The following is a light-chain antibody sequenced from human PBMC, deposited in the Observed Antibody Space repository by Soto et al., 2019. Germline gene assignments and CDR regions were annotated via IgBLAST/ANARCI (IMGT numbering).Light chain of an antibody. CDR1: QSVSSY. Sequence: EIVLTQSPATLSLSPGERATLSCRASQSVSSYLAWYQQKPGQAPRLLIYDACNRATGIPARFSGSGSGTRFTLTITSLQSEDFAVYYCQQYDNWPRTFGQGTTLEIK. CDR2: DAC. J-gene: IGKJ2*02. CDR3: QQYDNWPRT. V-gene: IGKV3-11*01.